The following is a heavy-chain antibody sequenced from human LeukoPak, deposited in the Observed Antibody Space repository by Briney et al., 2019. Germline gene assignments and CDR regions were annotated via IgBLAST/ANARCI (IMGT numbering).Heavy chain of an antibody. J-gene: IGHJ4*02. V-gene: IGHV4-39*07. CDR2: IYYSGST. CDR3: ARAPPLPGRGYFDY. CDR1: GGSISSSSYY. Sequence: SGPTLVKPSETLSLTCTVSGGSISSSSYYWGWIRQPPGKGLEWIGSIYYSGSTYYNPSLKSRVTISVDTSKNQFSLKLSSVTAADTAVYYCARAPPLPGRGYFDYWGQGTLVTVSS. D-gene: IGHD3-10*01.